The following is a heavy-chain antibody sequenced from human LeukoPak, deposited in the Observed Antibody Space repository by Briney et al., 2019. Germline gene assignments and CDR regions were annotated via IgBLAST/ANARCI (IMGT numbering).Heavy chain of an antibody. V-gene: IGHV1-2*04. J-gene: IGHJ6*02. CDR2: INPNSGGT. D-gene: IGHD3-10*01. CDR3: ARSDYGSGNGLDV. CDR1: GYTFSGYY. Sequence: ASVKVSCKASGYTFSGYYIYWVRQAPGQGLEWMGWINPNSGGTNFAQKFQGWVTMTRDTSISTAYMELSRLKSDDTAVYYCARSDYGSGNGLDVWGQGTTVTVSS.